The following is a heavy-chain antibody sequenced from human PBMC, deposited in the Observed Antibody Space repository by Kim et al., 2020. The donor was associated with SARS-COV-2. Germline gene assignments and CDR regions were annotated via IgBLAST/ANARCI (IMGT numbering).Heavy chain of an antibody. D-gene: IGHD1-26*01. CDR1: GDSVSSNSAA. Sequence: SQTLSLTCTISGDSVSSNSAAWNWIRQSPSRGLEWLGRTYYRSKWYNEYAASVKSRITINTDTSKNQFSLQLNSMTPEDTAIYYCARTTTGRVGYWGQGTLVTVSS. CDR3: ARTTTGRVGY. CDR2: TYYRSKWYN. V-gene: IGHV6-1*01. J-gene: IGHJ4*02.